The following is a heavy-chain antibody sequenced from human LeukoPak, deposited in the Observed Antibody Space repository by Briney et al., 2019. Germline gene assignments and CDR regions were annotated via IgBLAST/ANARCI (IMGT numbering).Heavy chain of an antibody. J-gene: IGHJ5*02. V-gene: IGHV1-8*01. CDR1: GYTFTSYD. D-gene: IGHD2-2*01. Sequence: ASVKVSCKASGYTFTSYDINWVRQATGQGLEWMGWMNPNSGNTGYAQKFQGRVTMTRNTSISTAYMELSSLRSEDTAVYYCARARYCSSTSCYREFDPWGQGTLVTVSS. CDR2: MNPNSGNT. CDR3: ARARYCSSTSCYREFDP.